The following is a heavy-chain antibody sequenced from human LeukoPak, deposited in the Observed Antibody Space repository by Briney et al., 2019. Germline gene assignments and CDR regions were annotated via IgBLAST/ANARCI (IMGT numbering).Heavy chain of an antibody. D-gene: IGHD2-15*01. Sequence: GVLRLSCAASGFTLDDYAMHWVRQAPGKGLEWVSLISWDGGSTYYADSVKGRFTISRDNSKNSLYLQMNGLRAEDTALYYCAKDREVAGYYYYYGMDVWGKGTTVTVSS. J-gene: IGHJ6*04. CDR3: AKDREVAGYYYYYGMDV. CDR1: GFTLDDYA. V-gene: IGHV3-43D*04. CDR2: ISWDGGST.